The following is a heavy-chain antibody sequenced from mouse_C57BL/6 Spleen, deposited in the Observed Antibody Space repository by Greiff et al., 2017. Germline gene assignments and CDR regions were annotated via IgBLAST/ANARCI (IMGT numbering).Heavy chain of an antibody. CDR2: INPSSGYT. V-gene: IGHV1-7*01. CDR3: AAYYINPSWFAY. J-gene: IGHJ3*01. D-gene: IGHD2-5*01. Sequence: QVQLQQSGAELAKPGASVKLSCKASGYTFTSYWMHWVKQRPGQGLELIGYINPSSGYTKYNQKFKDKATLTADKSSSTAYMQLSSLTYEDSAVYYCAAYYINPSWFAYWGQGTLVTVSA. CDR1: GYTFTSYW.